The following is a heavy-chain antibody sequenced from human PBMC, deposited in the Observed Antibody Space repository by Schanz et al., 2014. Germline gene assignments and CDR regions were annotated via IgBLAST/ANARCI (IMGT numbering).Heavy chain of an antibody. J-gene: IGHJ3*02. CDR1: TSLFSRSV. Sequence: QVDLVESGGGVVQPGRSLTLSCAVSTSLFSRSVIHWVRQAPGKGLEWVAVMWNDGIKTHYADSGKGRFTISRDNSKNTVYLQMNSLRDEDTALYYCAKDMHKDYGGKPQAFDIWGQGTMVTVSS. D-gene: IGHD4-17*01. CDR2: MWNDGIKT. CDR3: AKDMHKDYGGKPQAFDI. V-gene: IGHV3-33*06.